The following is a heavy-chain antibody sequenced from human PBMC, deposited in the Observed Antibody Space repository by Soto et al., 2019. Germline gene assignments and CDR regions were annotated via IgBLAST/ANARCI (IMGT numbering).Heavy chain of an antibody. J-gene: IGHJ4*02. CDR1: GYTFTSYD. CDR2: MNPNSGNT. Sequence: QVQLVQSGAEVKKPGASVKVSCKASGYTFTSYDINWVRQATGQGLEWMGWMNPNSGNTGYAQKFQGRVTMTRNTSISTAYRELSSLRSEDTAVYYCARRDCSGGSCYDLGGAHFDYWGQGTLVTVSS. V-gene: IGHV1-8*01. D-gene: IGHD2-15*01. CDR3: ARRDCSGGSCYDLGGAHFDY.